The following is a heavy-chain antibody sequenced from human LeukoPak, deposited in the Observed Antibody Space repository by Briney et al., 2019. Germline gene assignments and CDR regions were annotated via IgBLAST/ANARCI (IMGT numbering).Heavy chain of an antibody. J-gene: IGHJ4*02. V-gene: IGHV1-2*02. Sequence: ASVKVSCKASGYTFTGYYMHWVRQAPGQGLEWMGWINPNSGGTNYAQKFQGRVTMTRDTPISTAYMELSRLRSDDTAVYYCARDDSVVQLGTFDYWGQGTLVTVSS. CDR2: INPNSGGT. D-gene: IGHD1-1*01. CDR3: ARDDSVVQLGTFDY. CDR1: GYTFTGYY.